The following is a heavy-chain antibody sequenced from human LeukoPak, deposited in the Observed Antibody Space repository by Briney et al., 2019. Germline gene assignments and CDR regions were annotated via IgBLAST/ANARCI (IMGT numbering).Heavy chain of an antibody. CDR1: GGSISSHY. J-gene: IGHJ4*02. CDR2: IYYGGST. V-gene: IGHV4-59*11. D-gene: IGHD2-2*01. CDR3: AREGPPAQFDY. Sequence: SETLSLTCTVSGGSISSHYWSWIRQPPGKGLEWIGYIYYGGSTNYNPSLKSRVTISVDTSKNQFSLKLSSVTAADTAVYYCAREGPPAQFDYWGQGTLVTVSS.